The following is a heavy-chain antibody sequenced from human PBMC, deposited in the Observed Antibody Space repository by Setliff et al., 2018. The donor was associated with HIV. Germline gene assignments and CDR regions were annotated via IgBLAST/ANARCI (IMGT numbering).Heavy chain of an antibody. V-gene: IGHV1-69*05. CDR2: IIPIFGPA. CDR1: GYTFTSYA. D-gene: IGHD3-10*01. CDR3: TRQTYYYGSGRYFPPDY. J-gene: IGHJ4*02. Sequence: ASVKVSCKASGYTFTSYAINWVRQAPGQGLEWMGGIIPIFGPANYAQKFQDRVTITTDASTSAVYMELSSLRSEDTAVYYCTRQTYYYGSGRYFPPDYWGQGTLVTVSS.